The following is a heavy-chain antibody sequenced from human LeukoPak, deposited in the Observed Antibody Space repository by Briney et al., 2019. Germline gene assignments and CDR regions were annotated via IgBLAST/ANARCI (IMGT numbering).Heavy chain of an antibody. V-gene: IGHV4-61*02. J-gene: IGHJ3*02. CDR3: ARIRCFDWLSRFDDAFDI. D-gene: IGHD3-9*01. CDR2: IYTSGST. Sequence: SQTLSLTCTVSGGSISSGSYYWSWIRQPAGKGLEWIGRIYTSGSTNYNPSLKSRVTISVDTSKNQFSLKLSSVTAADTAVYYCARIRCFDWLSRFDDAFDIWGQGTMVTVSS. CDR1: GGSISSGSYY.